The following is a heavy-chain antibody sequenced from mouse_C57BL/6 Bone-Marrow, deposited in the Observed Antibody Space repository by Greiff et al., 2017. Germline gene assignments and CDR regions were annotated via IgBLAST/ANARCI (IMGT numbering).Heavy chain of an antibody. CDR1: GYTFTSYG. Sequence: VKLQESGAELARPGASVKLSCKASGYTFTSYGISWVKQRTGQGLEWIGEIYPRSGNTYYNEKFKGKATLTADKSSSTAYMELRSLTSEDSAVYFCATPPLYYGSSLDYWGQGTTLTVSS. J-gene: IGHJ2*01. D-gene: IGHD1-1*01. CDR2: IYPRSGNT. CDR3: ATPPLYYGSSLDY. V-gene: IGHV1-81*01.